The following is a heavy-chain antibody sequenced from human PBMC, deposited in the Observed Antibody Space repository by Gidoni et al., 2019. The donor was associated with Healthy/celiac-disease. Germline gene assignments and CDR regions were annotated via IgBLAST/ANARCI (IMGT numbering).Heavy chain of an antibody. J-gene: IGHJ6*02. Sequence: EVQLVESGGGLVQPGGSLRLSCAASGFTVSSNYMSWVRQAPGKGLDWVSVIYSGGSTYYADSVKGRFTISRHNSKNTLYLQMNSLRAEDTAVYYCARGLSYSSSWYPSAYYYYGMDVWGQGTTVTVSS. CDR3: ARGLSYSSSWYPSAYYYYGMDV. CDR1: GFTVSSNY. CDR2: IYSGGST. D-gene: IGHD6-13*01. V-gene: IGHV3-53*04.